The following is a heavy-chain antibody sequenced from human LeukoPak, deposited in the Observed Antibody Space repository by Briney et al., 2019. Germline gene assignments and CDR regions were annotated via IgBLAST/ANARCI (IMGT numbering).Heavy chain of an antibody. V-gene: IGHV4-39*07. J-gene: IGHJ4*02. CDR1: GGSISSSSYY. CDR3: ARDGIAHPLLWFGELYD. D-gene: IGHD3-10*01. Sequence: SETLSLTCTVSGGSISSSSYYWGWIRQPPGKGLEWIGSIYYSGSTYYNPSLKSRVTISVDTSKNQFSLKLSSVTAADTAVYYCARDGIAHPLLWFGELYDWGQGTLATVSS. CDR2: IYYSGST.